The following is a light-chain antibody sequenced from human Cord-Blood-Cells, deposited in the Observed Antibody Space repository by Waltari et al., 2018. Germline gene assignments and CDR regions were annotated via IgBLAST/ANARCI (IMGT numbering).Light chain of an antibody. CDR3: NSRDSSGNHVV. Sequence: SSELTQDPAVSVALGQTVRITCQGDSLRSYYASWYQQKPGQAPVPVIYGKNNRPSGIPDRFSGSSSGNTASLTITGAQAEEEADYYCNSRDSSGNHVVFGGGTKLTVL. V-gene: IGLV3-19*01. J-gene: IGLJ2*01. CDR2: GKN. CDR1: SLRSYY.